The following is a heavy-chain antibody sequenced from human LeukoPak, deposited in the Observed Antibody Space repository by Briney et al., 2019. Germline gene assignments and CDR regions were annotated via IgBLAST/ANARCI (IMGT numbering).Heavy chain of an antibody. CDR3: AKENLMVITTSYMDV. CDR2: IWGWGSST. J-gene: IGHJ6*03. CDR1: GFTFNSLG. Sequence: GGSLRLSCAASGFTFNSLGVIWAPKATGGGREWVTDIWGWGSSTHYAATVKGRFTISRDPTKNTVYLQMNRLRVEDTAVYYCAKENLMVITTSYMDVWGNGTTVTV. V-gene: IGHV3-23*01. D-gene: IGHD2-21*01.